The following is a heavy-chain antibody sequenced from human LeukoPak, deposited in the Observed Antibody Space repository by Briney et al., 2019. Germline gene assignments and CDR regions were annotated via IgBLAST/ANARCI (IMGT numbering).Heavy chain of an antibody. V-gene: IGHV1-2*06. Sequence: HWASVKVSCKASGYSFTGYYMHWVRQAPGQGLEWVGRINPNSGGTNYAQKFQGRVTMTRDTSISTAYMELSRLRSDDTAVYYCARGRFLIAVAGTSRFDPWGQGTLVTVSS. J-gene: IGHJ5*02. CDR1: GYSFTGYY. CDR2: INPNSGGT. CDR3: ARGRFLIAVAGTSRFDP. D-gene: IGHD6-19*01.